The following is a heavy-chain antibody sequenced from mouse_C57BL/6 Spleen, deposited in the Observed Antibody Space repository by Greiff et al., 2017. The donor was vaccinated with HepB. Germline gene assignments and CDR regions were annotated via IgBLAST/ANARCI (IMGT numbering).Heavy chain of an antibody. Sequence: VQLQQSGAELARPGASVKLSCKASGYTFTSYGISWVKQRTGQGLEWIGEIYPRSGNTYYNEKFKGKATLTADKSSSTAYMELRSLTSEDSAVYFCATDSSGHFDYWGQGTTLTVSS. D-gene: IGHD3-2*02. CDR1: GYTFTSYG. CDR2: IYPRSGNT. J-gene: IGHJ2*01. V-gene: IGHV1-81*01. CDR3: ATDSSGHFDY.